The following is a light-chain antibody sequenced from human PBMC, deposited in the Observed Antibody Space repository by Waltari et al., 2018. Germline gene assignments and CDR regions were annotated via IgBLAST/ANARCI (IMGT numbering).Light chain of an antibody. V-gene: IGKV1-39*01. CDR1: QTNSTS. J-gene: IGKJ4*01. CDR2: GAS. CDR3: QQTYSPPLT. Sequence: TCRAGQTNSTSFSWYQQKPGQAPKVLVLGASRLQSEVPSRFSGSGSGTDFTLTIDSLQPEDFATYYCQQTYSPPLTFGGGTKVDIK.